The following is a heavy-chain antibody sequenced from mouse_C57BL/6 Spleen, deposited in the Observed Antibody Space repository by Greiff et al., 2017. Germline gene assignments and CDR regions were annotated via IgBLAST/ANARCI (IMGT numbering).Heavy chain of an antibody. Sequence: EVQRVESGGGLVKPGGSLKLSCAASGFTFSDYGMHWVRQAPEKGLEWVAYISSGSSTIYYADTVKGRFTISRDNAKNTLFLQMTSLRSEDTAMYYCARALYGNYSYYYAMDYWGQGTSVTVSS. CDR1: GFTFSDYG. J-gene: IGHJ4*01. CDR2: ISSGSSTI. D-gene: IGHD2-1*01. V-gene: IGHV5-17*01. CDR3: ARALYGNYSYYYAMDY.